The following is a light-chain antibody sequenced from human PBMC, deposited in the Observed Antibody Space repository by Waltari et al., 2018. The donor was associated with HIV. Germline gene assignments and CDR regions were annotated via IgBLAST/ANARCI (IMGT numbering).Light chain of an antibody. CDR3: AAWDDSLTGSHVI. Sequence: SLLRPPPPASGTPTQRGYTSCSGSRSNFGTSTVHWYLHLPGPAPKLLIYSNSQRPSGVPDRFSGSKSGTSASLAISGLQSEDEAEYYCAAWDDSLTGSHVIFGGGTKLTVL. CDR1: RSNFGTST. J-gene: IGLJ2*01. V-gene: IGLV1-44*01. CDR2: SNS.